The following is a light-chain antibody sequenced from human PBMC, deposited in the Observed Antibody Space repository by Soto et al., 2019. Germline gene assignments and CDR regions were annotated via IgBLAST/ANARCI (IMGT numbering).Light chain of an antibody. V-gene: IGKV1-5*03. Sequence: DIQMTQSPSTLSASVGDRVTITCRASQSISSWLAWYQQKPVKAPKLLIYKASSLESGVPSRFSGSGSGTEFTLTISSLQPDDFATYYCQQYNSYLSLTFGGGTKVEIK. J-gene: IGKJ4*01. CDR1: QSISSW. CDR2: KAS. CDR3: QQYNSYLSLT.